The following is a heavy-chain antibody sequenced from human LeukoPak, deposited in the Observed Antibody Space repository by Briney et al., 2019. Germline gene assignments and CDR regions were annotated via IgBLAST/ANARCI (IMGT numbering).Heavy chain of an antibody. V-gene: IGHV4-39*01. CDR1: GGSISSSSYY. D-gene: IGHD5-18*01. J-gene: IGHJ4*02. CDR3: ARTHVDTAMVTLQLYNFDY. CDR2: IYYSGST. Sequence: KTSETLSLTCTVSGGSISSSSYYWGWIRQPPGKGLEWIGSIYYSGSTYYNPSLKSRVTISVDTSKNQFSLKLSSVTAADTAVYYCARTHVDTAMVTLQLYNFDYWGQGTLVTVSS.